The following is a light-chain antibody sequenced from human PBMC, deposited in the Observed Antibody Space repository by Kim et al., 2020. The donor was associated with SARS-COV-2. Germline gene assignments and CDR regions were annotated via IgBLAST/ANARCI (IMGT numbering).Light chain of an antibody. V-gene: IGLV2-11*01. CDR1: SSDVA. J-gene: IGLJ2*01. CDR3: CSYAGSYVV. CDR2: DVT. Sequence: RSVSGSPGQSVPISCTGTSSDVAWYQQHPGKAPKLMIYDVTKRPSGVPDRFSGSKSGNTASLTISGLQAEDEADYYCCSYAGSYVVFGGGTQLTVL.